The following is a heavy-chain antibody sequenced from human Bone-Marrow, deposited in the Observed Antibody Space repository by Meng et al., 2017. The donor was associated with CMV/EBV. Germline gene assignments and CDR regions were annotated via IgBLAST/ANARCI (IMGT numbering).Heavy chain of an antibody. CDR3: AKGTYYDFWSGYLSAYGMDV. CDR2: IWYDGSNK. V-gene: IGHV3-33*06. Sequence: GESLKISCAASGFTFSSYGMHWVRQAPGKGLEWVAVIWYDGSNKYYADSVKGRFTISRDNSKNTLYLQMNSLRAEDTAVYYCAKGTYYDFWSGYLSAYGMDVWGQGPTVTVSS. D-gene: IGHD3-3*01. CDR1: GFTFSSYG. J-gene: IGHJ6*02.